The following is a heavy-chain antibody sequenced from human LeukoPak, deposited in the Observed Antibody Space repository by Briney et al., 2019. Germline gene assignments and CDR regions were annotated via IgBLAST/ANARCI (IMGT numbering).Heavy chain of an antibody. V-gene: IGHV3-66*01. CDR3: ARVVSDVWGSYRYSHYYGMDV. Sequence: GGSLRLSCAASGFTVSSNYMSWVRQAPGKGLEWVSVIYSGGSTYYADSVKDRFTISRDNSKNTLYLQMNSLRAEDTAVYYCARVVSDVWGSYRYSHYYGMDVWGQGTTVTVSS. CDR1: GFTVSSNY. D-gene: IGHD3-16*02. J-gene: IGHJ6*02. CDR2: IYSGGST.